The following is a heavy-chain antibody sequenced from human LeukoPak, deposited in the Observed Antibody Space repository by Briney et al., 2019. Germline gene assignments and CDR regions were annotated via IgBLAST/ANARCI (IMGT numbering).Heavy chain of an antibody. J-gene: IGHJ4*02. V-gene: IGHV4-59*01. Sequence: SETLSLTCSVSGGSISYYWSWIREPPGRGLEWIGYIYYSGSTNYNPSLKSRVTISVDTSKNQFSLKLSSVTAADTAVYYCARVLPTRVGRGAFNYWGQGTLVTVSS. CDR1: GGSISYY. CDR2: IYYSGST. D-gene: IGHD1-26*01. CDR3: ARVLPTRVGRGAFNY.